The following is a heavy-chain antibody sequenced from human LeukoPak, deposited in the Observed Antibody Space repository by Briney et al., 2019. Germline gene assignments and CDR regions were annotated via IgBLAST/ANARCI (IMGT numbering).Heavy chain of an antibody. CDR2: IGPGGDI. Sequence: GGSLRLSCAASGFSFTAYSMNWIRQAPGRGLEWISYIGPGGDIYYADSVTGRFTVSRDTAKNSLYLQMNGLRVEDTAVYYCARRFDSWGQGALVTVSS. V-gene: IGHV3-48*01. CDR3: ARRFDS. J-gene: IGHJ4*02. CDR1: GFSFTAYS.